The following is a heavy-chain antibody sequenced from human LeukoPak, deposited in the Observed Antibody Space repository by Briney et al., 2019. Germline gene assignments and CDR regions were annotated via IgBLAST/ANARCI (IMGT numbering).Heavy chain of an antibody. V-gene: IGHV3-48*03. CDR2: ISSSGITI. CDR3: AELAITMIGGV. CDR1: GFTFSSEE. Sequence: GGSLRLSCAASGFTFSSEEVNCGGQAPGKGVEGVSYISSSGITIYYADSVKGRFTIYRANAKNSLYLQMNSLRAEDTAVYYCAELAITMIGGVWGKGTTVTISS. J-gene: IGHJ6*04. D-gene: IGHD3-10*02.